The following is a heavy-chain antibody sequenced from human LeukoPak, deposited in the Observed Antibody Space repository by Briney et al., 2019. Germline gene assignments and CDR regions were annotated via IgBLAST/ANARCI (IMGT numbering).Heavy chain of an antibody. CDR3: ARLSGGPVAYYFDY. CDR1: GYSFTSYW. J-gene: IGHJ4*02. V-gene: IGHV5-51*01. Sequence: GESLKISCKGSGYSFTSYWIGWVRQMPGKGLEWMGIVYPADSDTRYSPSFQGQVTISADKSISTAYLQWSSLKASDTAIFYCARLSGGPVAYYFDYWGQGTLVTVSS. D-gene: IGHD3-10*01. CDR2: VYPADSDT.